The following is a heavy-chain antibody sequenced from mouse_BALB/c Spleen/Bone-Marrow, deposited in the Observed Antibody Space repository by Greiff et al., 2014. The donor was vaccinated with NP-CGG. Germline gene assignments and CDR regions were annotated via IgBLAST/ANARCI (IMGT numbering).Heavy chain of an antibody. J-gene: IGHJ2*01. V-gene: IGHV1-55*01. CDR3: AREKDWVFDY. D-gene: IGHD4-1*01. CDR1: GYTFTSYW. Sequence: QVQLKESGAELDNPLTSFKMSFQASGYTFTSYWMHWVKQRPGQGLEWIGDIYPGSDSTNYNEKFKSKATLTVDTSSSTAYMQLSSLTSEDSAVYYCAREKDWVFDYWGQGTTLTVSS. CDR2: IYPGSDST.